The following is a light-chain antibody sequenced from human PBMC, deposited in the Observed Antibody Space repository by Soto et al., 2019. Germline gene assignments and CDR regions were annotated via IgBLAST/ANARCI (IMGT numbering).Light chain of an antibody. CDR3: SSFAGNNNLV. Sequence: QSALTQPPSASGSPGQSLTISCTGTSSDAGGHNYVSWYQRHPGKAPKLIIFEVTKRPSGVPDRFSGSKSGNTATLTVSGLQAEDEAEYHCSSFAGNNNLVFGTGTKVTVL. CDR1: SSDAGGHNY. J-gene: IGLJ1*01. V-gene: IGLV2-8*01. CDR2: EVT.